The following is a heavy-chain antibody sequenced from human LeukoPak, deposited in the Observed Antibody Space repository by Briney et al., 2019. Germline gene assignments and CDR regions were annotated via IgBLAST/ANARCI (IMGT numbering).Heavy chain of an antibody. CDR3: ARVTSSGTTAWYFDY. J-gene: IGHJ4*02. D-gene: IGHD1-7*01. Sequence: GASVEVSCKASGYTLTGYYMHWVRQAPGQGLEWMGWCNPNSGGTNYAQKFQGRVTMTRDTSISTAYMELSRLRSDDTAVYYCARVTSSGTTAWYFDYWGQGTLVTVSS. V-gene: IGHV1-2*02. CDR2: CNPNSGGT. CDR1: GYTLTGYY.